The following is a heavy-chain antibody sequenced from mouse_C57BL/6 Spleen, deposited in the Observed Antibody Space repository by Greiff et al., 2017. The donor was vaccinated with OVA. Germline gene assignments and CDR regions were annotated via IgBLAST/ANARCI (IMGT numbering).Heavy chain of an antibody. CDR3: AREDSNYDAMDY. J-gene: IGHJ4*01. Sequence: EVNVVESEGGLVQPGSSMKLSCTASGFTFSDYYMAWVRQVPEKGLEWVANINYDGSSTYYLDSLKSRFIISRDNAKNILYLQMSSLKSEDTATYYCAREDSNYDAMDYWGQGTSVTVSS. D-gene: IGHD2-5*01. CDR2: INYDGSST. CDR1: GFTFSDYY. V-gene: IGHV5-16*01.